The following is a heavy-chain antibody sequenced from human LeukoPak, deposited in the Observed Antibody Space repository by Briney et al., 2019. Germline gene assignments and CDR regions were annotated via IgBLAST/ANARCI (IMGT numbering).Heavy chain of an antibody. J-gene: IGHJ4*02. CDR2: ISGSSSCI. Sequence: GGSLRLSCAASGFTFSSYSMNWVRQAPGKGLEWVSSISGSSSCIYYADSVKGRFTISRDNAKNSLYLQMNSLRAEDTAVYYWASAPPPGYSYGQEKKRITDDWGQGTLVTVSS. CDR1: GFTFSSYS. V-gene: IGHV3-21*01. CDR3: ASAPPPGYSYGQEKKRITDD. D-gene: IGHD5-18*01.